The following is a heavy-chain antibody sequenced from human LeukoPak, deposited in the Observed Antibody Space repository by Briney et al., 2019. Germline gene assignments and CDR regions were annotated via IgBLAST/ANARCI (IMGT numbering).Heavy chain of an antibody. CDR1: GFRFDDYA. J-gene: IGHJ5*02. V-gene: IGHV3-9*01. CDR2: ISWNSDGI. CDR3: AKAGDSSGYYLSSWFDP. Sequence: GGSLRLSCAASGFRFDDYAMHWVRQAPGKGLEWVSGISWNSDGIGYADAVKGRFTISRDNAENSLYLQMNSLRAEDTALYYYAKAGDSSGYYLSSWFDPWGQGTLVTVSS. D-gene: IGHD3-22*01.